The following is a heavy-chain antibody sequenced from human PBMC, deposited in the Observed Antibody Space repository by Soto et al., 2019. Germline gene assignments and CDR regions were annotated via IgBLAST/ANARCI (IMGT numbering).Heavy chain of an antibody. CDR1: GFTFSSYW. Sequence: LRLSCAASGFTFSSYWMSWVRQAPGKGLEWVANIKQDGSEKYYVDSVKGRFTISRDNAKNSLYLQMNSLRAEDTAVYYCARERGGGYSSFDYWGQGTQVTVSS. CDR2: IKQDGSEK. V-gene: IGHV3-7*03. D-gene: IGHD5-12*01. CDR3: ARERGGGYSSFDY. J-gene: IGHJ4*02.